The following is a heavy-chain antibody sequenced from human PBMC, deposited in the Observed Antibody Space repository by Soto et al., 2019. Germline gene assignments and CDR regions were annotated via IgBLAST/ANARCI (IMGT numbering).Heavy chain of an antibody. CDR3: ARDYDKYSDSIGYYGSPAY. CDR2: ISYDGSDK. CDR1: GFTFSSYA. J-gene: IGHJ4*02. V-gene: IGHV3-30-3*01. Sequence: PGVSLGLSFAASGFTFSSYAMHWFRQAPGKGLEWVALISYDGSDKDYADSVKGRFTISRDNSRNTLFLQMNSLRAEDTAVYYCARDYDKYSDSIGYYGSPAYWGQGTLLTVSS. D-gene: IGHD3-22*01.